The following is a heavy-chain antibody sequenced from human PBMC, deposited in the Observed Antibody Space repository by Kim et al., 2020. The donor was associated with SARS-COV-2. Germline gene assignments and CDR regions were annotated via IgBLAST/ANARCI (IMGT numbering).Heavy chain of an antibody. CDR2: ISSSSSTI. CDR3: ARDRTGDDYGDSRDY. D-gene: IGHD4-17*01. CDR1: GFTFSSYS. Sequence: GGSLRLSCAASGFTFSSYSMNWVRQAPGKGLEWVSYISSSSSTIYYADSVKGRFTISRDNAKNSLYLQMNSLRDEDTAVYYCARDRTGDDYGDSRDYWGQGTLVTVSS. J-gene: IGHJ4*02. V-gene: IGHV3-48*02.